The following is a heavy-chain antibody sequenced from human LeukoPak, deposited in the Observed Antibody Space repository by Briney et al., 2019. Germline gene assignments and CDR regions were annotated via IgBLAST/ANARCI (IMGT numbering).Heavy chain of an antibody. J-gene: IGHJ4*02. Sequence: GGSLRLSCAASGFTFSSYGMHWVRQAPGKGLEWVAFIRYDGSNKYYADSVRGRFTISRDNAKNTLYLQLNSLRAEDTAVYYCAREWELQDAFDYWGQGTLVTVSS. CDR3: AREWELQDAFDY. D-gene: IGHD1-26*01. V-gene: IGHV3-30*02. CDR1: GFTFSSYG. CDR2: IRYDGSNK.